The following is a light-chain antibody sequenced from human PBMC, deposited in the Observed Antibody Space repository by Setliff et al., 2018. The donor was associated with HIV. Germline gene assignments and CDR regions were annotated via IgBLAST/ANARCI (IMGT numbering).Light chain of an antibody. CDR2: DVS. V-gene: IGLV2-11*01. J-gene: IGLJ1*01. CDR3: CSFADSYTSLYV. CDR1: SSDVGGYNY. Sequence: ALAQPRSLSGSPGQSVTISCTGTSSDVGGYNYVSWYQEHPGKAPKLMIFDVSKRPSGVPDRFSGSKSGNTASLTISGLQAEDEADYYCCSFADSYTSLYVFGTGTKVTVL.